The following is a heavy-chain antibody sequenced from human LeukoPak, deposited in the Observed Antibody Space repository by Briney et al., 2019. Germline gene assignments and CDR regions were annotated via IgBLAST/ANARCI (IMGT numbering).Heavy chain of an antibody. CDR1: CGSNSSYY. CDR3: ARGGYCTGGVCYLDY. J-gene: IGHJ4*02. D-gene: IGHD2-8*02. V-gene: IGHV4-4*07. Sequence: PSENLFLTCTVSCGSNSSYYWGWIRPPAGEGPEWIGRIYTSGSTNYNPSLKSRVTMSVDTSKNQFSLKLSSVTAADTAVYYCARGGYCTGGVCYLDYWGQGTLVTVSS. CDR2: IYTSGST.